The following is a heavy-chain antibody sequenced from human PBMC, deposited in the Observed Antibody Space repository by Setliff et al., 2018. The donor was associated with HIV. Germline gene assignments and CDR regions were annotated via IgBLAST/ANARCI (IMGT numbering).Heavy chain of an antibody. D-gene: IGHD2-15*01. Sequence: GGSLRLSCAASGFTFTNAWMSWVRQAPGKGLEWVGLIRTQPYGVTTEYAASVKGRFTISRDDSRGIAYLQLNSLKSEDTAIYYCTRTPGAWQNYFDYWGQGTPVTVSS. CDR1: GFTFTNAW. CDR3: TRTPGAWQNYFDY. J-gene: IGHJ4*02. CDR2: IRTQPYGVTT. V-gene: IGHV3-49*04.